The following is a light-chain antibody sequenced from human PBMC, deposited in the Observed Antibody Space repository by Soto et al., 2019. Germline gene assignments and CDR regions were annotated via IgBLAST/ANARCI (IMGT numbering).Light chain of an antibody. Sequence: EVVMTQSPATLPVSPGDRATLSCRASQNVNNNLAWYQQRPGQAPRLLVYGASTRATGILARFSASGSGTEFTLTISSVQSEDLAVYYCQQYNDWPPMYTFGQGSKLEIK. J-gene: IGKJ2*01. CDR1: QNVNNN. CDR3: QQYNDWPPMYT. V-gene: IGKV3-15*01. CDR2: GAS.